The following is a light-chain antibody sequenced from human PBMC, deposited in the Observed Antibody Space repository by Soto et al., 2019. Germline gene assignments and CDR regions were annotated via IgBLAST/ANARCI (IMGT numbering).Light chain of an antibody. Sequence: QSVLTQPPSASGTPRQRVTISCSGSSSNIGSNIVNWYQQLPGTAPKLLIYGDNQRPSGVPDRFSGSKSGTSASLAIRGLQSEDEADYYCAAWDDSLNGAVFGGGTQLTVL. CDR1: SSNIGSNI. CDR2: GDN. J-gene: IGLJ7*01. V-gene: IGLV1-44*01. CDR3: AAWDDSLNGAV.